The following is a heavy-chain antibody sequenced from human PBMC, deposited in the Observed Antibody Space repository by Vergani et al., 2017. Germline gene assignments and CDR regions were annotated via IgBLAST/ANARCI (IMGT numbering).Heavy chain of an antibody. CDR2: ISLDGTNE. J-gene: IGHJ4*02. CDR1: GFALNRHA. CDR3: VRDRGLCAGGRCYTEAWDY. D-gene: IGHD2-2*02. V-gene: IGHV3-30-3*01. Sequence: QVQLVESGGGVVQPGTSLRLSCVVSGFALNRHAMYWVRQAPGKGLEWVVGISLDGTNEYYPDLVKGRFTISRDIDKNTLYLQVRSLRLEDKGVYHCVRDRGLCAGGRCYTEAWDYCVQGTPVTVSS.